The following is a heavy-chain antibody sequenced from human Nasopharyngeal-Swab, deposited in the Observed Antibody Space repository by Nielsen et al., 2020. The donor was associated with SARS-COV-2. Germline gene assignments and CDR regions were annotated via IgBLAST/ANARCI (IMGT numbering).Heavy chain of an antibody. D-gene: IGHD2-21*02. CDR2: ISYDGSNK. J-gene: IGHJ4*02. Sequence: GGSLRLSCAASGFTFSSYGMHWVRQAPGKGLEWVAVISYDGSNKYYADSVKGRFTISRDNSKNTLYLQMNSLRAEDTAVYYCAKGGQMVVTAVLKYWGQGTLVTVSS. V-gene: IGHV3-30*18. CDR1: GFTFSSYG. CDR3: AKGGQMVVTAVLKY.